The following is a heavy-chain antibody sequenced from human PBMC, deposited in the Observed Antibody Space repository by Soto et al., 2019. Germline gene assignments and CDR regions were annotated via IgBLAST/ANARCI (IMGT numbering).Heavy chain of an antibody. Sequence: PSETQSLSCTVSGGSIYSDSYHWTWIRQSPGKGLEWIGYIHHSGAFLYNPSFKSRLTISVDTSKNQFSLHLSSVTDADTAVYFCAREDDGGDSLDVWGQGTTVTVSS. J-gene: IGHJ6*02. D-gene: IGHD2-21*02. V-gene: IGHV4-30-4*08. CDR1: GGSIYSDSYH. CDR3: AREDDGGDSLDV. CDR2: IHHSGAF.